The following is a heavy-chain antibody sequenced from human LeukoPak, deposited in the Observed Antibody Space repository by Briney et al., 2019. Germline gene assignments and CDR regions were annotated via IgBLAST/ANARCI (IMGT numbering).Heavy chain of an antibody. J-gene: IGHJ6*03. CDR2: ISASSGTI. V-gene: IGHV3-48*01. CDR1: GFSFSSYS. Sequence: GGSLRLFCAASGFSFSSYSMNWVRQAPGKGLEWVSYISASSGTIYYADSVKGRFTISRDNAKNSLYLQMNSLRGEDTAVYYCARRSEFGVLYYMDVWGKGTTVTVSS. D-gene: IGHD3-16*01. CDR3: ARRSEFGVLYYMDV.